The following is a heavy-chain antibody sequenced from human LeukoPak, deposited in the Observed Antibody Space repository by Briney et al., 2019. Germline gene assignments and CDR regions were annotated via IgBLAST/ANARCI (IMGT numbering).Heavy chain of an antibody. CDR3: AVDSSGYFWYYYYMDV. D-gene: IGHD3-22*01. J-gene: IGHJ6*03. V-gene: IGHV1-69*06. CDR2: IIPIFGTA. CDR1: GGTFSSYA. Sequence: SVKASCKASGGTFSSYAISWVRQAPGQGLEWMGGIIPIFGTANYAQKFQGRVTITADKSTSTAYMELSSLRSEDTAVYYCAVDSSGYFWYYYYMDVWGKGTTVTVSS.